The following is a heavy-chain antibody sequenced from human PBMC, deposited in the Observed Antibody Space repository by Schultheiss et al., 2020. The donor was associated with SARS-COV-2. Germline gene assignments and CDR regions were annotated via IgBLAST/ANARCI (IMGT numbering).Heavy chain of an antibody. CDR3: ARSSEDYGDY. CDR1: GGSISSGDYY. J-gene: IGHJ4*02. CDR2: IYYSGST. Sequence: SETLSLTCTVSGGSISSGDYYWSWIRQPPGKGLEWIGYIYYSGSTNYNPSLKSRVTISVDTSKNQFSLRLSSVTAADTAVYYCARSSEDYGDYWGQGTLVTVSS. V-gene: IGHV4-61*08.